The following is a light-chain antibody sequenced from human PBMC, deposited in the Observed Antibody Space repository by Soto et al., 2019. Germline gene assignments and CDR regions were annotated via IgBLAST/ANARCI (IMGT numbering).Light chain of an antibody. CDR2: DVI. CDR3: SAYTSSSTVV. Sequence: QSALTQPASVSGSPGQSITISCTGTSSDVGGYNYVSWYQQHPGKAPKLMIYDVINRPSGVANRFSGSKYGNTASLTISGLKAEDEADYYCSAYTSSSTVVFGGGTKLTV. J-gene: IGLJ2*01. V-gene: IGLV2-14*01. CDR1: SSDVGGYNY.